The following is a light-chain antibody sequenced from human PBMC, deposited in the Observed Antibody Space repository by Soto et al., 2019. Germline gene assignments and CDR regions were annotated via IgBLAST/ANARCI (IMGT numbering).Light chain of an antibody. J-gene: IGKJ4*01. CDR1: QSLGFY. CDR3: QQRRHWPPLT. CDR2: DAS. Sequence: EIVLTQSPATLSLSPGESAILSCRASQSLGFYLAWYQQKPGQAPRLLIYDASNRATGIPDRFSGSGFGTDFTLTISSLEPEDFAVYYCQQRRHWPPLTFGGGTTVEIK. V-gene: IGKV3-11*01.